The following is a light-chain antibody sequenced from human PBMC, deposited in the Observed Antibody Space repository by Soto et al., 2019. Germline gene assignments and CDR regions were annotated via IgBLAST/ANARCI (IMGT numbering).Light chain of an antibody. CDR1: SSDVGAYDY. Sequence: QSALTQPASVSGSPGQSITISCTGTSSDVGAYDYVSWYQQHPDKAPKLMIYEVSYRPSGVSNRFSGSKSVNTATLTISWFQAEDEADYYCSSYTTSSTRVFGTGTKGTV. V-gene: IGLV2-14*03. CDR3: SSYTTSSTRV. CDR2: EVS. J-gene: IGLJ1*01.